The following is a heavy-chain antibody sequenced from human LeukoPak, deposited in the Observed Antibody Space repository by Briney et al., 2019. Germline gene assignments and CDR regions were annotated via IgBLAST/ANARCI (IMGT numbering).Heavy chain of an antibody. CDR1: GFTFSNAW. CDR2: IKSKTDGGTT. D-gene: IGHD3-22*01. J-gene: IGHJ4*02. V-gene: IGHV3-15*01. CDR3: ATPPKGISYYHFDS. Sequence: GGSLRLSCAASGFTFSNAWMSWVRQAPGKGLEWVGRIKSKTDGGTTDYAAPVKGRFTISRDDSKNTLYLQMNGLRAEDTAVYYCATPPKGISYYHFDSWGPGTPVIVSS.